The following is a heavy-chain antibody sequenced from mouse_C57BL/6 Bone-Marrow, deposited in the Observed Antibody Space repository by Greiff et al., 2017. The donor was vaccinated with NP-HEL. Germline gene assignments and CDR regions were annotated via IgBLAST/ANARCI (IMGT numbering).Heavy chain of an antibody. J-gene: IGHJ4*01. Sequence: EVKLMESGGGLVKPGGSLKLSCAASGFTFSDYGMHWVRQAPEKGLEWVAYISSGSSTIYYADTVKGRITISRDNAKNTLFLQMTSLRSEDTAMYYCTRGYYGSSWGYYAMDYWGQGTSVTVSS. CDR3: TRGYYGSSWGYYAMDY. D-gene: IGHD1-1*01. V-gene: IGHV5-17*01. CDR2: ISSGSSTI. CDR1: GFTFSDYG.